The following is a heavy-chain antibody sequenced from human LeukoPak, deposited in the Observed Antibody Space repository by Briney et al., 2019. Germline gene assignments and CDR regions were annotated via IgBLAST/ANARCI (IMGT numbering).Heavy chain of an antibody. Sequence: GGSLRLSCAASGFTFSSYAISWLRQAPGKGLEWVSSISGSGGSTYYADSVKGRFTISRDNSKNTLYLQMNSLSAEDTAVYYCAKVPATGGVNYYGSSGYYYFDYWGQGTLVTVSS. CDR1: GFTFSSYA. CDR2: ISGSGGST. CDR3: AKVPATGGVNYYGSSGYYYFDY. V-gene: IGHV3-23*01. J-gene: IGHJ4*02. D-gene: IGHD3-22*01.